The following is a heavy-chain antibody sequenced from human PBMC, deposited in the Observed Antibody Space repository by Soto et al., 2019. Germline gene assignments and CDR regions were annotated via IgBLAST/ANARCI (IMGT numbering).Heavy chain of an antibody. D-gene: IGHD3-22*01. Sequence: QITLKASGPSLVKPTQTLALTCTVSGFSLSTSGVGVGWIRQPPGKALEWLALIYWDDDKRYSPSLKSRLTITRDTSKNQVGLTRTNMEPVDTRTYYCAHNLRYYENRAYLYWYFDVLGRGTLVTVSS. V-gene: IGHV2-5*02. CDR1: GFSLSTSGVG. CDR2: IYWDDDK. J-gene: IGHJ2*01. CDR3: AHNLRYYENRAYLYWYFDV.